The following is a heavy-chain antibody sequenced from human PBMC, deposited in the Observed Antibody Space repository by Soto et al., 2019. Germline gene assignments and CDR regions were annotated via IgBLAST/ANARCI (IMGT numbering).Heavy chain of an antibody. J-gene: IGHJ5*02. Sequence: SGPTLVNPTQTPTLTCSFSGFSLSVYGVRVIWFRQPPGETLEWLALIHWNDDKRYSPYLKSRLTITKDTSKNQVVLTLTNLDPLDTGTYFCAYTKDSSGFLTSWGQGILVTVSS. D-gene: IGHD3-22*01. CDR3: AYTKDSSGFLTS. V-gene: IGHV2-5*01. CDR1: GFSLSVYGVR. CDR2: IHWNDDK.